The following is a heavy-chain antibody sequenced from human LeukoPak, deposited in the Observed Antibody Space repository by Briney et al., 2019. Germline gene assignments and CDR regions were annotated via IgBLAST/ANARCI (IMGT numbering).Heavy chain of an antibody. Sequence: SETLSLTCTVSGGSISSYYWSWIQQPPGKGLEWIGYIYYSGSTNYNPSLKSRVTISVDTSKNQFSLKLSSVTAADTAVYYCARGGIAAAGPRDYYYYMDVWGKGTTVTVSS. J-gene: IGHJ6*03. CDR1: GGSISSYY. V-gene: IGHV4-59*08. D-gene: IGHD6-13*01. CDR3: ARGGIAAAGPRDYYYYMDV. CDR2: IYYSGST.